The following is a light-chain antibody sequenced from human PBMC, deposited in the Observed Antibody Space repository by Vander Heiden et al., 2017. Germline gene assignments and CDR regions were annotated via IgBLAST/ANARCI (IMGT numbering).Light chain of an antibody. J-gene: IGLJ1*01. Sequence: QSVLTQPPSTSATPGQRVTISCCGDTSNSGDKTVNWYQHVPGTAPKRLSYKNNQRPPGVPDRFSGYKSGTAASLAISGPQSEDEADDYCSAGDDSMNGFVFGSGTAVTVL. CDR3: SAGDDSMNGFV. CDR1: TSNSGDKT. CDR2: KNN. V-gene: IGLV1-44*01.